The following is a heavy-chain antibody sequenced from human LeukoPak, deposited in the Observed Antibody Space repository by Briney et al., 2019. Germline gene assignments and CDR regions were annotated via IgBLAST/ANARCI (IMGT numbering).Heavy chain of an antibody. CDR1: GGTFSSYA. V-gene: IGHV1-69*01. J-gene: IGHJ3*02. CDR2: IIPIFGTA. D-gene: IGHD2-2*01. Sequence: SVKVSCKASGGTFSSYAISWVRQAPGQGLEWIGGIIPIFGTANYAQKFQGRVTITADESTSTAYMELSSLRSEDTAVYYCAREVVPAAMSAFDIWGQGTMVTVSS. CDR3: AREVVPAAMSAFDI.